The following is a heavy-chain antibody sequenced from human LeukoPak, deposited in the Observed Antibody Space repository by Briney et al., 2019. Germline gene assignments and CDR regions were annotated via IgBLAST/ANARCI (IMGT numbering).Heavy chain of an antibody. CDR2: IYYSGST. D-gene: IGHD2-21*02. J-gene: IGHJ5*02. Sequence: SETLSLTCTVSGGSISSYYWSWIRQPPGKGLEWIGYIYYSGSTYYNPSLKSRVTISVDTSKNQFSLKLSSVTAADTAVYYCARGRVVTGKRGTNWFDPWGQGTLVTVSS. CDR3: ARGRVVTGKRGTNWFDP. V-gene: IGHV4-59*12. CDR1: GGSISSYY.